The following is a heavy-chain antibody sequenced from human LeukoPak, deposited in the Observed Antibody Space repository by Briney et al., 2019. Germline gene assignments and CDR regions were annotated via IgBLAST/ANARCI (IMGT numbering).Heavy chain of an antibody. CDR3: ARESSVLHADTAPLGI. CDR2: IYTSGII. Sequence: PSETLSLTCIVSGGTVSNYYWSWIRQPPGKGLEWIGNIYTSGIINYNPSLKSRVSMSLDTSKNQFSLNLSSVTAADTAVYYCARESSVLHADTAPLGIWGQGTKVTVSS. V-gene: IGHV4-4*09. J-gene: IGHJ3*02. CDR1: GGTVSNYY. D-gene: IGHD5-18*01.